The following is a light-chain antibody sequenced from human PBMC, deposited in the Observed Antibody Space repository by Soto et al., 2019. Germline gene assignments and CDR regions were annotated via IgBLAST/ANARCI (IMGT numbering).Light chain of an antibody. Sequence: DIQMTQSPSSLSASVGDRVTITCRASQGIRNDLGWYQQKPGKAPKRLIYAASSLQSGVPSRFRGGGSGKKFTFTISCLQPEDFAIYYCHQRNIYPLPLGGGTKV. J-gene: IGKJ4*01. V-gene: IGKV1-17*01. CDR2: AAS. CDR3: HQRNIYPLP. CDR1: QGIRND.